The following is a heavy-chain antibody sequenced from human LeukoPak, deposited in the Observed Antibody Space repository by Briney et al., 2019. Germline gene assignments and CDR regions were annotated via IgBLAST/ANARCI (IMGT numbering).Heavy chain of an antibody. CDR3: AGGNIRDDLDY. D-gene: IGHD3/OR15-3a*01. V-gene: IGHV4-4*08. Sequence: SETLSLTCSVSGGSISRYYWSWIRQPPGKGLEWIGYIYHSGSTNSNPSLKTRLTISLDTSNKEVSLKLSSVTAADTAVYYCAGGNIRDDLDYGGQGILVTVSS. CDR2: IYHSGST. CDR1: GGSISRYY. J-gene: IGHJ4*02.